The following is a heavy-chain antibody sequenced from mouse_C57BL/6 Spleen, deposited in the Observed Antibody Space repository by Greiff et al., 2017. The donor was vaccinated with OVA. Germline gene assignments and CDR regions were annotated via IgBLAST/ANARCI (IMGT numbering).Heavy chain of an antibody. CDR3: ARSGGGFYYYAMDY. Sequence: QVQLKQSGPELVKPGASVKISCKASGYAFSSSWMNWVKQRPGQGLEWIGRIYPGDGDTNYNGKFKGKATLTADKSSSTAYMQLSSLTSEDSAVYFCARSGGGFYYYAMDYWGQGTSVTVSS. D-gene: IGHD1-1*02. J-gene: IGHJ4*01. CDR1: GYAFSSSW. CDR2: IYPGDGDT. V-gene: IGHV1-82*01.